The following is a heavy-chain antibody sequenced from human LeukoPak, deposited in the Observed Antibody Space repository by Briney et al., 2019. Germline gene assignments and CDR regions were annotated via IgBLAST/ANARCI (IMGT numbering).Heavy chain of an antibody. CDR2: INPNSGGT. V-gene: IGHV1-2*02. CDR1: GYTFTGYH. Sequence: VASVKVSCKASGYTFTGYHMHWVRQAPGQGLEWMGWINPNSGGTNYAQKFEARVTMNRDTSISTAYMELSRLRFDDTAVYYCARSPDILTGEKFDYWGQGTLVTVSS. D-gene: IGHD3-9*01. CDR3: ARSPDILTGEKFDY. J-gene: IGHJ4*02.